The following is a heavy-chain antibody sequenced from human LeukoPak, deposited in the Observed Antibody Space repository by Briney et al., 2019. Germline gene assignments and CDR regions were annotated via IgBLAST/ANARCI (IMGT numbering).Heavy chain of an antibody. V-gene: IGHV1-2*02. CDR3: AKEVDFWSGSFDY. Sequence: GASVKVSCKASGYTFTGYYMHWVRQAPGQGLEWMGWINPNSGGTNYAQKFQGRVTMTRDTSISTAYMELSSLRAEDTAVYYCAKEVDFWSGSFDYWGQGTLVTVSS. CDR2: INPNSGGT. D-gene: IGHD3-3*01. J-gene: IGHJ4*02. CDR1: GYTFTGYY.